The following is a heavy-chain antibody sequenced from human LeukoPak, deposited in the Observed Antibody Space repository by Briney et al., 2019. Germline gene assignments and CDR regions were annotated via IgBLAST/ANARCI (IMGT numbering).Heavy chain of an antibody. D-gene: IGHD5-18*01. CDR1: GGSISSSSYY. J-gene: IGHJ4*02. CDR3: ARVAVTAMKYYFDY. Sequence: SETLSLTCTVSGGSISSSSYYWGWIRQPPGKGLEWIGYIYYSGSTNYNPSLKSRVTISVDTSKNQFSLKLSSVTAADTAVYYCARVAVTAMKYYFDYWSQGTLVTVSS. V-gene: IGHV4-61*05. CDR2: IYYSGST.